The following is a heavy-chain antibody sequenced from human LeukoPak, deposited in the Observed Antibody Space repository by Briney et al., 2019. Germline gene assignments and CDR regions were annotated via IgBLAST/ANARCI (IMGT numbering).Heavy chain of an antibody. Sequence: AASVKVSCKASGYTFTSYYMHWVRQAPGQGLEWMGIINPSGGSTSYAQKFQGRVTMTRDMSTSTVYMELSSLRSEDTAVYYCAAYRGAHHKTFDYWGRGTLVTVSS. V-gene: IGHV1-46*01. J-gene: IGHJ4*02. D-gene: IGHD1-26*01. CDR3: AAYRGAHHKTFDY. CDR1: GYTFTSYY. CDR2: INPSGGST.